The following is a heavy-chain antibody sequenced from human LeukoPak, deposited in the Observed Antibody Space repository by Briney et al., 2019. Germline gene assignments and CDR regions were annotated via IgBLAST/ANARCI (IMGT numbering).Heavy chain of an antibody. D-gene: IGHD3-22*01. CDR3: ARGSSGYYFFDN. J-gene: IGHJ4*02. V-gene: IGHV1-3*01. CDR2: INAGNGNT. Sequence: ASVKVSCKASGYTFTSYAMHWVRQAPGQRLEWMGWINAGNGNTKYSQKFQGRVTITRDTSTSTVYMELSSLRSEDTAVYYCARGSSGYYFFDNWGQGTLVTVSS. CDR1: GYTFTSYA.